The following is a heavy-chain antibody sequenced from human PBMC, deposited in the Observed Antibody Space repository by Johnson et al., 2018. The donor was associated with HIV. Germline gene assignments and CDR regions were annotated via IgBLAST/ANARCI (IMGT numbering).Heavy chain of an antibody. CDR1: GFTFRSFA. D-gene: IGHD3-10*01. Sequence: QVQLVESGGGVVQPGRSLRLSCAASGFTFRSFAMHWVRQAPGKGLEWVALILDDVSTTYFVDSVNGRFTISRDNSKNTLYLQMSSLSAEDTAVYYCARGPLFYYSSGLWAFDIWGQGTTVTVSS. V-gene: IGHV3-30*04. CDR3: ARGPLFYYSSGLWAFDI. CDR2: ILDDVSTT. J-gene: IGHJ3*02.